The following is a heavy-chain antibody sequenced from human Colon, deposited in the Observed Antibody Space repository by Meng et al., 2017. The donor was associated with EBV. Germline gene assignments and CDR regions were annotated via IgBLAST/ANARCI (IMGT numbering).Heavy chain of an antibody. CDR3: AAKHGGELLFYFDY. D-gene: IGHD2-21*02. J-gene: IGHJ4*02. V-gene: IGHV3-30*19. CDR2: ISSDGSNK. CDR1: GFSFRSYS. Sequence: VQLGGSGGGGGQPGTSLRLSCAASGFSFRSYSMNWVRQAPGKGLEWVGVISSDGSNKYYGDSVKGRFTISRDNSKNTVYLQMNSPRADDTAIYYCAAKHGGELLFYFDYWGQGTLVTVSS.